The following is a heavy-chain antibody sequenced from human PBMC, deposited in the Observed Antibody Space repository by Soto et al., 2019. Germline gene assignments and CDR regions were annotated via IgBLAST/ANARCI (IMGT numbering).Heavy chain of an antibody. J-gene: IGHJ4*02. Sequence: QVQLQESGPGLVKSSQTLSLTCAVSGGSVSRAGYYWSWIRQLPGKDLEWIGFIYYSGSTQYNPSLTSRVTISLDTSKNQFSLKLSSVTAADTALYFCASMPIAAAYYFDYWGQGTLVTVSS. CDR3: ASMPIAAAYYFDY. CDR1: GGSVSRAGYY. CDR2: IYYSGST. V-gene: IGHV4-31*11. D-gene: IGHD3-16*01.